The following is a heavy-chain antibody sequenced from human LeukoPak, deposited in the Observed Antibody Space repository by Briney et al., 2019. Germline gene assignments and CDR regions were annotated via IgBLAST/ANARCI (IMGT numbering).Heavy chain of an antibody. Sequence: SETLSLTCAVYGGSFSGYYWSWIRQPPGKGLEWIGEINHSGSTNYNPSLKSRVTISVDTSKNQFSLKLSSVTAADTAVYYCVRIFGVAVIDYWGQGTLVTVSS. CDR3: VRIFGVAVIDY. V-gene: IGHV4-34*01. D-gene: IGHD3-3*01. CDR2: INHSGST. CDR1: GGSFSGYY. J-gene: IGHJ4*02.